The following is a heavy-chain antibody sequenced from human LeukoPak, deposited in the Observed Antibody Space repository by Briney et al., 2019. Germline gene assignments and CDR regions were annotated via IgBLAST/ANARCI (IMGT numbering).Heavy chain of an antibody. J-gene: IGHJ4*02. D-gene: IGHD4-23*01. Sequence: SQTLSLTCTVSGGSISSGGYYWSWIRQPPGKGLEWIGYIYHSGSTYYNPSLKSRVTISVDRSKNQFSLKLNSVTAADTAVYYCARDVYGGNGFDYWGQGTLVTVSS. CDR2: IYHSGST. CDR1: GGSISSGGYY. V-gene: IGHV4-30-2*01. CDR3: ARDVYGGNGFDY.